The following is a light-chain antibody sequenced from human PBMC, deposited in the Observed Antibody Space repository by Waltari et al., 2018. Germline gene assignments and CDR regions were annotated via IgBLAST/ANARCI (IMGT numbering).Light chain of an antibody. CDR2: WAS. J-gene: IGKJ1*01. CDR3: QQYYSTPRT. Sequence: DIVMTQSPDSLPVSLGERATINCKSSQSVLYSSNNKNYLAWYQQKPGQPPKLLIYWASTRESGVPDRFSGSGSGTDFTLTICSLQAEDVAVYYCQQYYSTPRTFGQGTKVEIK. CDR1: QSVLYSSNNKNY. V-gene: IGKV4-1*01.